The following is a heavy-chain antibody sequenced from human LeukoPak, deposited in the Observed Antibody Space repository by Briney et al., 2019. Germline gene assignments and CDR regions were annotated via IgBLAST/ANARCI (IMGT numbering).Heavy chain of an antibody. Sequence: GGSLRLSCAASGFTFSSYAVSWVCQAPGKGLEWVSAISGSAGSTYYADSVKGRFTISRDNSKNTLYLQMNSLRAEDTAVYYCAKDHPKLLITYYYYSTAHRPTWGQGTLVTVSS. CDR2: ISGSAGST. J-gene: IGHJ5*02. CDR3: AKDHPKLLITYYYYSTAHRPT. V-gene: IGHV3-23*01. CDR1: GFTFSSYA. D-gene: IGHD3-22*01.